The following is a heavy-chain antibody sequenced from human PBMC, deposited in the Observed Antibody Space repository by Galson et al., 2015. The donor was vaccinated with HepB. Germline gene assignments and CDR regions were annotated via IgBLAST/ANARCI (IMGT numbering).Heavy chain of an antibody. Sequence: SLRLSCAASGFTFSSYAMSWVRQAPGKGLEWVSAISGGGSTTYYAESVKGRFMITRDNSKNTLFLDLHSLRVDDTAVYYCARRPYTSSSSGFDYWGQGTLVPVSS. CDR2: ISGGGSTT. V-gene: IGHV3-23*01. D-gene: IGHD6-19*01. CDR1: GFTFSSYA. J-gene: IGHJ4*02. CDR3: ARRPYTSSSSGFDY.